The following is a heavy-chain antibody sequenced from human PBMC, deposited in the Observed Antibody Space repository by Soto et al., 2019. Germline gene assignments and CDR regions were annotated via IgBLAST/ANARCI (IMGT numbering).Heavy chain of an antibody. Sequence: QVHLVQSGAEVKKPGSSVKVSCEASGASFYNYAVTWVRQPPGQGLEWVGSTIPIFDKPTFAQKFQGRLTFTADKSTSIAYVELNSPTSGDTAMYYCARRTGLAARLASPAYYGLDVWGQGTTVIVSS. V-gene: IGHV1-69*06. CDR2: TIPIFDKP. J-gene: IGHJ6*02. CDR1: GASFYNYA. D-gene: IGHD6-6*01. CDR3: ARRTGLAARLASPAYYGLDV.